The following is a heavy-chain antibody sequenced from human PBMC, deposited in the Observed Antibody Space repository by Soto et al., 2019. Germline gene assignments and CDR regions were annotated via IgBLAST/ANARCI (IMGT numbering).Heavy chain of an antibody. Sequence: QVQLQESGPGRVKPSETLSLTCTVSGGSISSYYWSWIRQPPGKGLEWIGYIYYSGSTNYNPSLKSRVTISVDTSKNQFSLKLSSVTAADTAVYYCARYGGYCSSTSCYFAEYFQHWGQGTLVTVSS. CDR2: IYYSGST. V-gene: IGHV4-59*08. CDR3: ARYGGYCSSTSCYFAEYFQH. J-gene: IGHJ1*01. CDR1: GGSISSYY. D-gene: IGHD2-2*01.